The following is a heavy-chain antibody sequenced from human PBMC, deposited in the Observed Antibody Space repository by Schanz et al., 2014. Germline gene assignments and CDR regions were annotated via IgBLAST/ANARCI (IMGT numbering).Heavy chain of an antibody. CDR1: GGTFSTYT. J-gene: IGHJ4*02. V-gene: IGHV1-18*01. D-gene: IGHD6-6*01. CDR2: INGYNGHT. CDR3: ARDQSPYTNSSDVRYFDY. Sequence: QEQLVQSGAEVRKPGASVKVSCKASGGTFSTYTISWVRQAPGQGLEWMGWINGYNGHTLYAQKFQGRVTMTTDTSTSTAYMELSSLRSEDTAVYYCARDQSPYTNSSDVRYFDYWGQGTLVTVSS.